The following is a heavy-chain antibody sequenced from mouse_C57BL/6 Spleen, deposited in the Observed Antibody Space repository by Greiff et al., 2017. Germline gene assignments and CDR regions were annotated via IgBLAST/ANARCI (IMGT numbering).Heavy chain of an antibody. Sequence: EVQLVESGGDLVKPGGSLKLSCAASGFTFSSYGMSWVRQTPDKRLEWVATISSGGSYTYYPDSVKERFTISRDNAKNTLYLQMSSLKSEDTAMYYCARHNYGNLYAMDYWGQGTSVTVSS. D-gene: IGHD2-1*01. CDR3: ARHNYGNLYAMDY. J-gene: IGHJ4*01. CDR2: ISSGGSYT. V-gene: IGHV5-6*01. CDR1: GFTFSSYG.